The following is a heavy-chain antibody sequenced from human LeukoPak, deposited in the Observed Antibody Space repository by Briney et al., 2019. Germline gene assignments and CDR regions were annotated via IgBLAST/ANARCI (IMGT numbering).Heavy chain of an antibody. Sequence: PGGFLRLSCAASGFPFSTHSLNWVRQAPGKGLEWVSSISAGGDFVYYGDSVKGRSTMSRDNAKNSLHLQMDSLTAEDTAVYYCVRDKYDRSNYAYLDSWGHGTLVTVSS. CDR3: VRDKYDRSNYAYLDS. V-gene: IGHV3-21*01. CDR2: ISAGGDFV. D-gene: IGHD3-22*01. CDR1: GFPFSTHS. J-gene: IGHJ5*01.